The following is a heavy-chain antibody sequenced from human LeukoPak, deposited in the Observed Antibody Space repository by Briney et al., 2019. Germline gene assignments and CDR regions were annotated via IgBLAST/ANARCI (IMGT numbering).Heavy chain of an antibody. CDR3: ARDQSTTALSEY. D-gene: IGHD1-7*01. CDR1: GFTFNSYT. Sequence: GGSLRLSCASAGFTFNSYTLRLVRHAAEKRPGLLGAVTGGHGVTYYADSVRGRFTISRDNSRNTLYLQMTGLTAEDTAVYYCARDQSTTALSEYWGQGTLVAVSS. V-gene: IGHV3-23*01. J-gene: IGHJ4*02. CDR2: VTGGHGVT.